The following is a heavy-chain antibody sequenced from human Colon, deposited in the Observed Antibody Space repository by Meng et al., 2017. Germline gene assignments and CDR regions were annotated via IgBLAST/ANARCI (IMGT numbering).Heavy chain of an antibody. CDR2: MKNKAAGGTI. Sequence: GESLKISCAASGFTLGDAWMIWVRQAPGKGLEWVGRMKNKAAGGTIDYAAPVRGRFTIPKDDSENTMYLQMNSLKTEDTAVYYCTTDLQACGRYWYNCYWGQATLATVSS. CDR1: GFTLGDAW. V-gene: IGHV3-15*01. D-gene: IGHD1-26*01. CDR3: TTDLQACGRYWYNCY. J-gene: IGHJ4*02.